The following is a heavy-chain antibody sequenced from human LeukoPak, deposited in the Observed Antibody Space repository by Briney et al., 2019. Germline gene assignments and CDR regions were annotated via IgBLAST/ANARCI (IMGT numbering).Heavy chain of an antibody. CDR3: ARDLVITIKGI. CDR2: ISGSGGST. D-gene: IGHD3-22*01. J-gene: IGHJ3*02. Sequence: GRSLRLSCEASGFTFSSYAMSWVRQAPGKGLEWVSAISGSGGSTYYADSVKGRFTISRDNSKNSLYLQMNSLRAEDTAVYYCARDLVITIKGIWGQGTMVTVSS. CDR1: GFTFSSYA. V-gene: IGHV3-23*01.